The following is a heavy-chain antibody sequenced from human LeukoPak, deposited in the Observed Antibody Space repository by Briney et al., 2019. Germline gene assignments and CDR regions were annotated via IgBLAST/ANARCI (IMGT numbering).Heavy chain of an antibody. CDR2: ISAYNGNT. CDR1: GYTFTSYG. Sequence: RASVKVSCKAPGYTFTSYGIRWVRQAPGQGVEWMGWISAYNGNTNYAQKLQGRVTMNTDTSTSTAYMELRSLRSDDTAVYYCARDRYYFDYWGQGTLVTVSS. V-gene: IGHV1-18*01. CDR3: ARDRYYFDY. J-gene: IGHJ4*02.